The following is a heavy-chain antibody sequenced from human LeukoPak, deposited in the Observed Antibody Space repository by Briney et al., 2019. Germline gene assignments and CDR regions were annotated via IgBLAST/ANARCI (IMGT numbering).Heavy chain of an antibody. CDR2: IKQDGSVK. CDR3: ARDPTGSPVFDP. CDR1: GFTFSSYW. Sequence: GGSLRLSCAASGFTFSSYWMNWVRQAPGKGLEWVANIKQDGSVKNYVDSVKGRFTISRDNAKNSLFLQMNSLRAEDTAVYYCARDPTGSPVFDPWGQGTLVTVSS. J-gene: IGHJ5*02. V-gene: IGHV3-7*01. D-gene: IGHD3-10*01.